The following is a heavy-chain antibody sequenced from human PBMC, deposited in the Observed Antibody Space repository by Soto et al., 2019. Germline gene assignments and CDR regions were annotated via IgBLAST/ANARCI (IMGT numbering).Heavy chain of an antibody. CDR3: ARQPNYNFCSGYYGDYFDY. CDR1: GGSISSSSYY. D-gene: IGHD3-3*01. CDR2: IYYSGST. J-gene: IGHJ4*02. V-gene: IGHV4-39*01. Sequence: SETLSLTCTVSGGSISSSSYYWGWIRQPPGKGLEWIGSIYYSGSTYYNPSLKSRVTISVDTSKNQFSLKLSSVTAADTAVYYCARQPNYNFCSGYYGDYFDYWGQGTLVTVSS.